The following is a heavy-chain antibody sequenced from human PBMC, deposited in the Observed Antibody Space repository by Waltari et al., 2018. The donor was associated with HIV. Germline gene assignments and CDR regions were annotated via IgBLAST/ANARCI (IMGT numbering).Heavy chain of an antibody. Sequence: QVQLVQSGAEVKKPGASVKVSCKASGYTFTSYDINWVRQATGQGLEWMGLMNPNSGNTGYAQKFQGRVTMTRNTSISTAYMELSSLRSEDTGVYYCARGREYSYGSLFDYWGQGTPVTVSS. D-gene: IGHD5-18*01. CDR3: ARGREYSYGSLFDY. V-gene: IGHV1-8*01. J-gene: IGHJ4*02. CDR2: MNPNSGNT. CDR1: GYTFTSYD.